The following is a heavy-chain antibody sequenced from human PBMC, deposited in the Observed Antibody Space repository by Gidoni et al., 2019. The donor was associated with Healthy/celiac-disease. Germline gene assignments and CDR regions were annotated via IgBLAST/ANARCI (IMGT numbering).Heavy chain of an antibody. CDR2: ISSSSSYI. J-gene: IGHJ4*02. CDR1: GFTFSSYS. Sequence: EVQLVESGGGLVKPGGSLRLSCAASGFTFSSYSMNWVRQAPGKGLEWVSSISSSSSYIYYADSVKGRFTISRDNAKNSLYLQMNSLRAEDTAVYYCARVEDSSGYSLFDYWGQGTLVTVSS. D-gene: IGHD3-22*01. V-gene: IGHV3-21*01. CDR3: ARVEDSSGYSLFDY.